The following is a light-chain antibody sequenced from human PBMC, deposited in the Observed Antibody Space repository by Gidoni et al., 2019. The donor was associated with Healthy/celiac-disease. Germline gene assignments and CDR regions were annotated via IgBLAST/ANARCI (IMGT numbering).Light chain of an antibody. J-gene: IGKJ4*01. V-gene: IGKV3-11*01. CDR3: QQRSNWPALT. Sequence: VLTQSPATLSLSPGENSTLSCRASQDVSSYLAWYQQKPGQAPRLLIYDASNRATGIPARFSGSGSGTDFTLTISSLEPEDFAVYYCQQRSNWPALTFGGGTKVEIK. CDR2: DAS. CDR1: QDVSSY.